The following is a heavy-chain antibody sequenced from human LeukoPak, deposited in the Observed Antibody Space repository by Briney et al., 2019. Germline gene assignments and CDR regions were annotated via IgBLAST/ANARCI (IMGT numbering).Heavy chain of an antibody. Sequence: SETLSLTCAVYGGSFSGYYWSWIRQPPGKGLEWIGEINHSGSTNYNPSLKSRVTISVDTSKNQFSLKLSSVTAADTAVYFCARGLTYYYDSTSYAFDSWGQGALVTVSS. CDR1: GGSFSGYY. CDR2: INHSGST. J-gene: IGHJ4*02. CDR3: ARGLTYYYDSTSYAFDS. D-gene: IGHD3-22*01. V-gene: IGHV4-34*01.